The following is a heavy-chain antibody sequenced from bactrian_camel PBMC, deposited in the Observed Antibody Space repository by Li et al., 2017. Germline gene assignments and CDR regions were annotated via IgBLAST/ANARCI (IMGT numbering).Heavy chain of an antibody. D-gene: IGHD1*01. Sequence: QLVESGGGSVQPGGSLTLSCAFSPYGWTLRCMAWFRQAPGKEREGIAHIDSDGKWYAESLKGRSTISTDDANNTLYLQMNDLKPEDSAMYYCAADPGGRIDTFPEFWPGPEALGQFWCQGTQVTVS. CDR1: PYGWTLRC. CDR2: IDSDGK. J-gene: IGHJ4*01. CDR3: AADPGGRIDTFPEFWPGPEALGQF. V-gene: IGHV3S26*01.